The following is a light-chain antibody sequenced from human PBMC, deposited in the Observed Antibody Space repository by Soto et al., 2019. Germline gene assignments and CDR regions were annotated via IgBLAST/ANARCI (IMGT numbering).Light chain of an antibody. CDR1: SSDVGGYNY. CDR2: EVS. V-gene: IGLV2-14*01. J-gene: IGLJ1*01. CDR3: SSYTSSDTYV. Sequence: QSALTQPASVSGSPGQSITLSCTGTSSDVGGYNYVSWYQQHPGEAPKLMIYEVSNQPSGVSNRFSGSKSGNTASLTISGLQAEDEADYYFSSYTSSDTYVFGTGTKLTVL.